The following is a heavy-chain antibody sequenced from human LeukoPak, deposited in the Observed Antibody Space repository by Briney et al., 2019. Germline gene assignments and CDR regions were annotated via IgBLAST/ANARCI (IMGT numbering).Heavy chain of an antibody. D-gene: IGHD3-22*01. J-gene: IGHJ6*03. Sequence: SETLSLTCTVSGGSISSYYWSWIRQPAGKGLEWIGRIYTSGSTNYNPSLKSRVTMSVDTSKNQFSLKLSSVTAADTAVYYCARMADYYDSSGYYVGVSYYYMDVWGKGTTVTVSS. V-gene: IGHV4-4*07. CDR2: IYTSGST. CDR3: ARMADYYDSSGYYVGVSYYYMDV. CDR1: GGSISSYY.